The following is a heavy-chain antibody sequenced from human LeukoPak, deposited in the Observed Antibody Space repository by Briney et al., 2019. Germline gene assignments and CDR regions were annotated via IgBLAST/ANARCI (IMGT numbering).Heavy chain of an antibody. CDR2: IKQGGSEK. D-gene: IGHD3-22*01. CDR3: ARDLVRRGYYYPYYFDY. CDR1: GFTSSSYW. V-gene: IGHV3-7*01. Sequence: GGSLRLSCAASGFTSSSYWMSWVRQAPGKGLEWVANIKQGGSEKYYVDSVKGRFTISRDNAKNSLYLQMNSLRAEDTAVYYCARDLVRRGYYYPYYFDYWGQGTLVTVSS. J-gene: IGHJ4*02.